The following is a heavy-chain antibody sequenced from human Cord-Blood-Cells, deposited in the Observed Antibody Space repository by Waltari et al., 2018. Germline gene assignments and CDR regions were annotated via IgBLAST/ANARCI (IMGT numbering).Heavy chain of an antibody. V-gene: IGHV2-26*01. CDR1: GFSLTNARMG. CDR2: IFSKDGK. Sequence: QVTLKESGPVLVKPTETLTLTCTVSGFSLTNARMGVRWLRQPPGKALEWLAHIFSKDGKSYSTSLKSRLTISKDTSKSQVVLTMTNMDPVDTATYYCARGLYYDFWSGDAFDIWGQGTMVTVSS. J-gene: IGHJ3*02. CDR3: ARGLYYDFWSGDAFDI. D-gene: IGHD3-3*01.